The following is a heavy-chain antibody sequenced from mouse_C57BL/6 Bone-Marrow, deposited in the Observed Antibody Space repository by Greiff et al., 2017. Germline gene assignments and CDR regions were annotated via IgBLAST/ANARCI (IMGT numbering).Heavy chain of an antibody. CDR3: TTENYYGSSPGFAY. D-gene: IGHD1-1*01. CDR1: GFNIKDDY. V-gene: IGHV14-4*01. CDR2: IDPENGDT. J-gene: IGHJ3*01. Sequence: EVQLQQSGAELVRPGASGKLSCTASGFNIKDDYMHWVKQRPEQGLEWIGWIDPENGDTEYASKFQGKATITADTSSNTAYLQLSSLTSEDTAVYYCTTENYYGSSPGFAYRGQGTLVTVSA.